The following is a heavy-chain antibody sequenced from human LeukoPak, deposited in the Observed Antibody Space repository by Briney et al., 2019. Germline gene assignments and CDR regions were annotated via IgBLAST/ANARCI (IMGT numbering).Heavy chain of an antibody. V-gene: IGHV1-46*01. J-gene: IGHJ6*02. CDR1: GYTFTGYY. CDR2: INPSGGST. D-gene: IGHD2-15*01. CDR3: ARQLGYCSGGSCSPYYYGMDV. Sequence: ASVTVSCKASGYTFTGYYMHWVRQAPGQGLEWMGIINPSGGSTSYAQKFQGRVTMTRDTSTSTVYMELSSLRSEDTAVYYCARQLGYCSGGSCSPYYYGMDVWGQGTTVTVSS.